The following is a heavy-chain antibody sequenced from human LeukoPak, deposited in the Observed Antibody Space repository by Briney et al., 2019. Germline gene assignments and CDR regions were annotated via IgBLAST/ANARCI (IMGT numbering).Heavy chain of an antibody. D-gene: IGHD3-22*01. V-gene: IGHV4-4*09. CDR3: ARETGYYDSSARRYYYYYMDV. J-gene: IGHJ6*03. Sequence: SETLSLTCTVSGGSISSYYWSWIRQPPGKGLEWIGYIYTSGSTNYNPSLKSRVTISVDTSKNQFSLKLSSVTAADTAVYYCARETGYYDSSARRYYYYYMDVWGKGTTVTVSS. CDR2: IYTSGST. CDR1: GGSISSYY.